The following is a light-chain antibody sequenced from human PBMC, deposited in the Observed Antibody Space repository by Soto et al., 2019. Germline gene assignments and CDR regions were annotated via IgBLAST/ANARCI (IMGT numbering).Light chain of an antibody. CDR2: NNN. V-gene: IGLV1-44*01. J-gene: IGLJ1*01. CDR3: GAWDDILNGYD. Sequence: QSVLTQPPSASGTPGQRVTISCSGSRSNIGSNTVNWYQQLPGAAPKVLIQNNNQRPSGVPDRFSGSKSGTSASLAISGLQSGDEADYYCGAWDDILNGYDFGFGTKLTVL. CDR1: RSNIGSNT.